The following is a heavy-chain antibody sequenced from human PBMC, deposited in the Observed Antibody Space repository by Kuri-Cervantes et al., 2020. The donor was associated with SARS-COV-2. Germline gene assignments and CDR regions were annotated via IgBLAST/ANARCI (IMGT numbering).Heavy chain of an antibody. CDR2: ISYSGST. Sequence: GSLRLSCAASGFTFSDYYMSWIRQPPGRGLEWIATISYSGSTYYNPSLKSRVAISVDTSKSHFSLKLTSVTAADTAMYYCARHIGWMQLWLRMGGLDIWGQGTMVTVSS. CDR3: ARHIGWMQLWLRMGGLDI. D-gene: IGHD5-18*01. J-gene: IGHJ3*02. V-gene: IGHV4-59*08. CDR1: GFTFSDYY.